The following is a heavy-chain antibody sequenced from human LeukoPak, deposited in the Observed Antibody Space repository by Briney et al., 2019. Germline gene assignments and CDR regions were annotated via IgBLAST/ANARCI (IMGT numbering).Heavy chain of an antibody. Sequence: GGSLRLSCAASGFTFSSYAMSWVRQAPGKGLEWVSLISGSGGSTNYADSVKGRFTISRDNSKNTLYLQMNSLRAEDTAVYYCAKAGEGYSYGFNDYWGQGTLVTVSS. CDR2: ISGSGGST. J-gene: IGHJ4*02. CDR1: GFTFSSYA. V-gene: IGHV3-23*01. D-gene: IGHD5-18*01. CDR3: AKAGEGYSYGFNDY.